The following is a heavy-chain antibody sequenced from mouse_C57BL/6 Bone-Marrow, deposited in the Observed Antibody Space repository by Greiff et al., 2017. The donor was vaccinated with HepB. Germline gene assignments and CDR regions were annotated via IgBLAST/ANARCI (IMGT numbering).Heavy chain of an antibody. Sequence: VKLVESGAELVKPGASVKISCKASGYTFTDYYINWVKQRPGQGLEWIGKIGPGSGSTYYNEKFKGKATLTVNKSSSTAYMDLRSLTSEDSAVYYWARKGTTVVAYYYAMDYWGKGTSVTVSS. CDR2: IGPGSGST. V-gene: IGHV1-77*01. J-gene: IGHJ4*01. CDR1: GYTFTDYY. D-gene: IGHD1-1*01. CDR3: ARKGTTVVAYYYAMDY.